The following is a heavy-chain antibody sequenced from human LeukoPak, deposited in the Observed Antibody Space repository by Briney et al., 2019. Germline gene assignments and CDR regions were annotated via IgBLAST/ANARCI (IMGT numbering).Heavy chain of an antibody. CDR3: ARDRSLVVPSNWFDP. Sequence: PSETLSLTCTVSGGSITSSNYYWGWIRQPPGKGLEWIGSFYYSGSTNYNPSLKSRVTISVDTSKNQFSLKLSSVTAADTAVYYCARDRSLVVPSNWFDPWGQGTLVTVSS. CDR2: FYYSGST. V-gene: IGHV4-39*07. D-gene: IGHD2-2*01. J-gene: IGHJ5*02. CDR1: GGSITSSNYY.